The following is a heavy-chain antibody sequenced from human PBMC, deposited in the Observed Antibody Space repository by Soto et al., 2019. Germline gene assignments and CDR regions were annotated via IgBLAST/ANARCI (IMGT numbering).Heavy chain of an antibody. Sequence: PSETLSLTCAVYGGSFSGYYWSWIRQPPGKGLEWIGEINHSGSTNYNPSLKSRVTISVDTSKNQFSLKLSSVTAADTAVYYCAVEYSSPVRAFDYWGQGPLVTVSS. CDR2: INHSGST. D-gene: IGHD6-6*01. CDR1: GGSFSGYY. V-gene: IGHV4-34*01. CDR3: AVEYSSPVRAFDY. J-gene: IGHJ4*02.